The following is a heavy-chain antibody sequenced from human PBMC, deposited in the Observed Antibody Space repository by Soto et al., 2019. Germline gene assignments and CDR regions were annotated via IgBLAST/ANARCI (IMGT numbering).Heavy chain of an antibody. CDR2: VPYDGSNK. CDR3: AKGKGTNYYYGLDG. J-gene: IGHJ6*01. Sequence: CSSHGFHRIIKAQGKGLEWVAVVPYDGSNKYYADSVKGRFTISRDNSKNTLNLQMNSLRAEDTAVYYCAKGKGTNYYYGLDGCGQGTTVTV. CDR1: CSSHG. V-gene: IGHV3-30*18. D-gene: IGHD3-10*01.